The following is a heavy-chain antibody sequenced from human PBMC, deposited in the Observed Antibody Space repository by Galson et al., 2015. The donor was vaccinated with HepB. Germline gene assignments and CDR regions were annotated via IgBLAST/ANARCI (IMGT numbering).Heavy chain of an antibody. V-gene: IGHV1-24*01. Sequence: SVKVSCKVIGDSLNAVAIHWVRQTPTKGLEWVGGYDPEEGEIVYAEEFQGRVTMTEDTTTDTAYIELSSLRSEDTALFYCATDTDGGSYSYGMDVWGQGTTVTVSS. D-gene: IGHD4-23*01. CDR1: GDSLNAVA. J-gene: IGHJ6*01. CDR3: ATDTDGGSYSYGMDV. CDR2: YDPEEGEI.